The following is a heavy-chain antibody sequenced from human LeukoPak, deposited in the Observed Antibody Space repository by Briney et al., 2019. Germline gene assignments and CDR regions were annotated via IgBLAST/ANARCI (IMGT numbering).Heavy chain of an antibody. V-gene: IGHV3-23*01. J-gene: IGHJ4*02. CDR2: ISGSGGST. CDR3: AKDRGPPSPDY. D-gene: IGHD2-2*01. Sequence: GGTLRLSCAASGFTFSNYAMSWVRQAPGKGLEWVSAISGSGGSTYYADSVKRRFTISRDNSKNTLYLQMNSLRAEDTAVYYCAKDRGPPSPDYWGQGTLVTVSS. CDR1: GFTFSNYA.